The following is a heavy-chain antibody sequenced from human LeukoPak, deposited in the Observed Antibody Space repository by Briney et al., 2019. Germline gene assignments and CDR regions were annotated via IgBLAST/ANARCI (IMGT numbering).Heavy chain of an antibody. CDR2: ITSSSSYI. CDR3: VRLYDDYTNGHFDS. Sequence: GGSLRLSCAASGFHFSTHGMNWVRQAPGKGLEWVSSITSSSSYIYYADSVKGRFTISRHNAKNSLYLQLNSLRAEDTAVYYCVRLYDDYTNGHFDSWGQGTLVTVSS. J-gene: IGHJ4*02. D-gene: IGHD4-11*01. V-gene: IGHV3-21*01. CDR1: GFHFSTHG.